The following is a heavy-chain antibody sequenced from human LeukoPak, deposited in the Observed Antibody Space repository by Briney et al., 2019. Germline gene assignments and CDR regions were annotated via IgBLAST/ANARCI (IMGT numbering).Heavy chain of an antibody. CDR3: ARGIQLYPPPHGSGSPTLSYYFDY. CDR1: GFTFSSYA. J-gene: IGHJ4*02. V-gene: IGHV3-23*01. D-gene: IGHD3-10*01. Sequence: PGGSLRLSCAASGFTFSSYAMSWVRQAPGKGLEWVSAISGSGGSTYYADSVKGRFTISRDNSKNTLYLQMNSLRAEDTAVYYCARGIQLYPPPHGSGSPTLSYYFDYWGQGTLVTVSS. CDR2: ISGSGGST.